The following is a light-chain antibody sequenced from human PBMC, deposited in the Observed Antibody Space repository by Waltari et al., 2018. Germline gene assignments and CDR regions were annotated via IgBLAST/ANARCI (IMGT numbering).Light chain of an antibody. CDR3: QNHERLPAT. CDR1: QSISKY. J-gene: IGKJ1*01. CDR2: AAS. V-gene: IGKV3-20*01. Sequence: VLTQSPGPLPLPPGERATLPCRASQSISKYLVWYQQKPGHAPRLLIYAASTMATGIPDRFSGSGFGTDFTLTISRLEPEDFAMYYCQNHERLPATFGQGTKVEIK.